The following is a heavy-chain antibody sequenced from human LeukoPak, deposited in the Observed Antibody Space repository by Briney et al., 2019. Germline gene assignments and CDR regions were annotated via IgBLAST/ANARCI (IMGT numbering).Heavy chain of an antibody. V-gene: IGHV4-30-4*08. CDR1: GGSISSGGYY. CDR3: ARVNRRGDHHYYYYGMDV. D-gene: IGHD1-14*01. J-gene: IGHJ6*02. CDR2: IYYSGST. Sequence: PSQTLSLTCTVSGGSISSGGYYWSWIRQHPGKGLEWIGYIYYSGSTYYNPSLKSRVTISVDTSKNQFSLKLSSVTAADTAVYYCARVNRRGDHHYYYYGMDVWGQGTTVTVSS.